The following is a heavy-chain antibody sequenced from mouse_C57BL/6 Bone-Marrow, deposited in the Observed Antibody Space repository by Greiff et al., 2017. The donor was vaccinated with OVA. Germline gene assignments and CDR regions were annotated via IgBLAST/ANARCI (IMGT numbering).Heavy chain of an antibody. Sequence: EVHLVESGGGLVKPGGSLKLSCAASGFTFSDYGMHWVRQAPEKGLEWVAYISSGSSTIYYADTVKGRFTISRDNAKNTLFLQMTSLRSEDTAMYYCARPRWLLPDYWGQGTTLTVSS. CDR3: ARPRWLLPDY. CDR1: GFTFSDYG. CDR2: ISSGSSTI. J-gene: IGHJ2*01. V-gene: IGHV5-17*01. D-gene: IGHD2-3*01.